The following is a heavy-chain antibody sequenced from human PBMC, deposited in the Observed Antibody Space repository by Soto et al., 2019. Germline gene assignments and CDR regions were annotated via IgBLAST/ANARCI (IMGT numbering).Heavy chain of an antibody. CDR2: ISGSGGST. Sequence: EVQLLESGGGLVQPGGSLRLSCAASGFTFSSYAVSWVRQAPGKGLEWVSAISGSGGSTYYADSVKGRFTISRDNSKNTLYLQMNSLRAEDTAVYYCAKDLIVVVVAATVNAFDIWGQGTMVTVSS. V-gene: IGHV3-23*01. D-gene: IGHD2-15*01. J-gene: IGHJ3*02. CDR1: GFTFSSYA. CDR3: AKDLIVVVVAATVNAFDI.